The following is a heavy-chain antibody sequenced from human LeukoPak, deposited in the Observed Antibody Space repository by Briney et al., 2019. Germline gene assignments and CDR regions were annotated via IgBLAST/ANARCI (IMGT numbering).Heavy chain of an antibody. CDR1: GFTFSSYG. CDR2: ISYEGSNI. CDR3: ARSQDSASWYYFHH. V-gene: IGHV3-30*03. D-gene: IGHD6-13*01. J-gene: IGHJ1*01. Sequence: GGSLRLSCAASGFTFSSYGMHWVRQAPGKGLEWVAVISYEGSNIYYADSVKGRFTISRDNSKNMLYLQMNNLRPEDAAVYYCARSQDSASWYYFHHWGQGTRVTISS.